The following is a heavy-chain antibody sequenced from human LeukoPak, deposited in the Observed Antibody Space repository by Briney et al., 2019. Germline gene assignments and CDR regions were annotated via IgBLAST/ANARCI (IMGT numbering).Heavy chain of an antibody. D-gene: IGHD6-13*01. V-gene: IGHV1-2*02. CDR3: ARVSIAAAGTEWFDP. CDR2: INPNSGDT. CDR1: GYTFSGYY. Sequence: ASVKVSCKASGYTFSGYYMHWVRQAPGQGLEWMGWINPNSGDTNYAQKFQGRVTMTRDTSISTAYMELSSLRSDDTAVYYCARVSIAAAGTEWFDPWGQGTLVTVSS. J-gene: IGHJ5*02.